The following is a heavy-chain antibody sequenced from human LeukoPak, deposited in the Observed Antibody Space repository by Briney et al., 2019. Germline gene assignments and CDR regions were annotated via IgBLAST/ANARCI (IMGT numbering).Heavy chain of an antibody. CDR1: GGTFSTYA. V-gene: IGHV1-69*13. Sequence: SVKVSCKAFGGTFSTYAISWVRQAPGQGLEWMGGIIPIFDTGNYAQKFQGRVTITADESASTAYMELSSLRSEDMAVYYCARDSYDSSGYYLYFDYWGQGTLVTVSS. CDR3: ARDSYDSSGYYLYFDY. J-gene: IGHJ4*02. D-gene: IGHD3-22*01. CDR2: IIPIFDTG.